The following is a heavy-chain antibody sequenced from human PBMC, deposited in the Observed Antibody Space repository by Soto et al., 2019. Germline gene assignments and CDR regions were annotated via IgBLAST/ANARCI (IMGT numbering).Heavy chain of an antibody. V-gene: IGHV3-23*01. Sequence: GGSLRLSCAASGFTFSSYAMNWVRQAPGKGLEWVSAISGSGGSTYYADSVKGRFAISRDNSKNTLFLQMNSLRAEDTAVYYCAKDPPSRDSGDYGYWGQGTLVTVSS. D-gene: IGHD4-17*01. CDR2: ISGSGGST. CDR3: AKDPPSRDSGDYGY. CDR1: GFTFSSYA. J-gene: IGHJ4*02.